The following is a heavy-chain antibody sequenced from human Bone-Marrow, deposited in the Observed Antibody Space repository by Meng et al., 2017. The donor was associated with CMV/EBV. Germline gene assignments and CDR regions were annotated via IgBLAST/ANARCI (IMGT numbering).Heavy chain of an antibody. J-gene: IGHJ6*02. Sequence: SVKVSCKASGGTFSSYAISWVRQAPGQGLEWMRGIIPIFGTANYAQKFQGRVTITTDESTSTAYMELSSMRSEDTAVYYCATAAGTYYYYYGMDVWGQGTTVTVSS. D-gene: IGHD6-13*01. CDR1: GGTFSSYA. V-gene: IGHV1-69*05. CDR2: IIPIFGTA. CDR3: ATAAGTYYYYYGMDV.